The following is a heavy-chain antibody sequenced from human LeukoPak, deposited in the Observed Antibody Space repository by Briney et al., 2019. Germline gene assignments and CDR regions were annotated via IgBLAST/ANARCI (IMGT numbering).Heavy chain of an antibody. J-gene: IGHJ4*02. CDR2: IYDSGNT. D-gene: IGHD1-20*01. V-gene: IGHV4-59*11. CDR1: GGSISSHY. Sequence: SETLSLTCTVSGGSISSHYWTWIRQAPGKGLEWIGYIYDSGNTNYNPSLKSRVTIAVDTSKNQFSLKLSSVTAADTAVYYCARDGGITGDFDYWGQGTLVTVSS. CDR3: ARDGGITGDFDY.